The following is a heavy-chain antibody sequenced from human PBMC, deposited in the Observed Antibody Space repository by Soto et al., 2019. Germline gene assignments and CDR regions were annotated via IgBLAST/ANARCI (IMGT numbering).Heavy chain of an antibody. CDR1: GYTFTSYD. V-gene: IGHV1-8*01. CDR2: MNPNSGNT. Sequence: GASVKVSCKASGYTFTSYDINWVRQATGQGLEWMGWMNPNSGNTGYAQKFQGRVTMTRNTSISTAYMELSSLRSEDTAVYYCAGGLRRTYYDFWSGYSPDAFDIWGQGTMVTVSS. CDR3: AGGLRRTYYDFWSGYSPDAFDI. J-gene: IGHJ3*02. D-gene: IGHD3-3*01.